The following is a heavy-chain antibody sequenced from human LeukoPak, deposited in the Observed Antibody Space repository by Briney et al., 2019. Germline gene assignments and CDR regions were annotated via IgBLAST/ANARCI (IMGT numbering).Heavy chain of an antibody. D-gene: IGHD2-2*01. CDR2: ISYDGSNK. J-gene: IGHJ4*02. V-gene: IGHV3-30*04. Sequence: GGSLRLSCAASGLTFSSYAMHWVRQAPGKGLEWVAVISYDGSNKYYADSVKGRFTISRDNSKNTLYLQMNSLRAEDTAVYYCARDPGGCSSTSCYHGDYWGQGTLVTVSS. CDR3: ARDPGGCSSTSCYHGDY. CDR1: GLTFSSYA.